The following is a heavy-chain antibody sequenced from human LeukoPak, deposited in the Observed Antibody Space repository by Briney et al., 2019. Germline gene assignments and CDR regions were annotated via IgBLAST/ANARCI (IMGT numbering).Heavy chain of an antibody. D-gene: IGHD3-9*01. Sequence: SETPSLTCTVSGGSISSHYWSWIRQPPGKGLEWIGYIYYSGSTNYNPSLKSRVTISVDTSKNQFSLKLSSVTAADTAVYYCARGRYFDWLSPEDYFDYWGQGTLVTVSS. J-gene: IGHJ4*02. CDR1: GGSISSHY. V-gene: IGHV4-59*11. CDR2: IYYSGST. CDR3: ARGRYFDWLSPEDYFDY.